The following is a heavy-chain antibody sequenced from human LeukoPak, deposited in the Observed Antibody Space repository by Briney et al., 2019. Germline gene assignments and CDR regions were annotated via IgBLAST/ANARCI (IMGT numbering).Heavy chain of an antibody. Sequence: SGGSLRLSCTASGFTFGDYAMSWFRQAPGKGLEWVGFIRSKAYGGTTEYAASVKGRFTISRDDSKSIAYLQMNSLKTEDTAVYYCTRVIVVVIGYYLDYWGQGTLVTVSS. J-gene: IGHJ4*02. CDR3: TRVIVVVIGYYLDY. V-gene: IGHV3-49*03. CDR1: GFTFGDYA. D-gene: IGHD3-22*01. CDR2: IRSKAYGGTT.